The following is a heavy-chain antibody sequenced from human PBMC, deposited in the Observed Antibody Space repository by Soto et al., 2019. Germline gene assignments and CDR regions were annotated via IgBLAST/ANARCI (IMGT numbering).Heavy chain of an antibody. J-gene: IGHJ6*03. CDR1: GYTFTSYG. CDR2: ISAYNGNT. CDR3: ARDSGGDSSSWYGKFRRYYYYMDV. Sequence: GASVKVSCKASGYTFTSYGISWVRQAPGQGLEWMGWISAYNGNTNYAQKLQGRVTMTTDTSTSTAYMELRSLRSDDTVVYYCARDSGGDSSSWYGKFRRYYYYMDVWGKGTTVTVSS. D-gene: IGHD6-13*01. V-gene: IGHV1-18*01.